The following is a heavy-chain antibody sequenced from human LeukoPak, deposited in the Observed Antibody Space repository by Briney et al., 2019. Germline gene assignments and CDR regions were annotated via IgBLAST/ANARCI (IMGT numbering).Heavy chain of an antibody. D-gene: IGHD3-10*01. CDR1: RYTFSSYA. CDR2: ISGSGGST. CDR3: AKDRMVRGAYFDY. Sequence: GGSLRLSCAASRYTFSSYALSWVRQAPGKGLEWVSAISGSGGSTYYADSVKGRFTISRDNSKNTLYLQMNSLRAEDTAVYYCAKDRMVRGAYFDYWGQGTLVTVSS. V-gene: IGHV3-23*01. J-gene: IGHJ4*02.